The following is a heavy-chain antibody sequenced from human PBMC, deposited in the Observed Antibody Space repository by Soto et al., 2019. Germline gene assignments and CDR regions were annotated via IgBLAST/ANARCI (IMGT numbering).Heavy chain of an antibody. CDR2: IYYSGSA. Sequence: SETLSLTCTVSGGSISSSRYYWGWIRQPPGKGLEWIGNIYYSGSAYYNPSLKSRVTIFVDTSKNQFSLNLSSVTAADTAVYYCARTYYYGSGSYSNFDYWGQGTLVTVS. V-gene: IGHV4-39*01. CDR3: ARTYYYGSGSYSNFDY. CDR1: GGSISSSRYY. J-gene: IGHJ4*02. D-gene: IGHD3-10*01.